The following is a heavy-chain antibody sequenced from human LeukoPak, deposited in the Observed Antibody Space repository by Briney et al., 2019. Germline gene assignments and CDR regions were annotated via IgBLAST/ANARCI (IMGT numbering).Heavy chain of an antibody. J-gene: IGHJ6*03. Sequence: PGGSLRLSCAASGFTFSSYWMSWVRQAPGKGLEWVANIKQDGSEKYYVDSVKGRFTISRDNAKNSLYLQMNSLRAEDTAVYYCARVGSGSYYNVGGQYYYYYYYMDVWGKGTTVTVSS. CDR3: ARVGSGSYYNVGGQYYYYYYYMDV. D-gene: IGHD3-10*01. CDR2: IKQDGSEK. V-gene: IGHV3-7*01. CDR1: GFTFSSYW.